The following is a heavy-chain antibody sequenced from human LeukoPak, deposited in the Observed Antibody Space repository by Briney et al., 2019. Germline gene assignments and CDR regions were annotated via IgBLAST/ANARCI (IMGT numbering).Heavy chain of an antibody. D-gene: IGHD3-3*01. CDR1: GGSVSSGNYS. Sequence: PSETLSLTCTVSGGSVSSGNYSWSWLRQPPGKGLEWIGNIYYRGRSNYNPSLKSRVTISVDTSKNQFSLKLSSVTAADTAVYYCARDTGSDPNRVVQFDHWGLGTLVTVSS. J-gene: IGHJ4*02. CDR2: IYYRGRS. V-gene: IGHV4-61*01. CDR3: ARDTGSDPNRVVQFDH.